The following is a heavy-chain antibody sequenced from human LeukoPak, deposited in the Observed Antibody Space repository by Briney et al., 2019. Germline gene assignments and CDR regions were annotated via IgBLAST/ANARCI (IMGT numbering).Heavy chain of an antibody. Sequence: PGGSLRLSCAASGFTFSSYAMSWVRQAPGKGLEWVSTISGSGGSTYYADSVKGRFTISRDNSKNTLYLQMNSLRAEDTAVYYCAKALGVRGVFDYWGQGTLVTVSS. CDR3: AKALGVRGVFDY. D-gene: IGHD3-10*01. CDR1: GFTFSSYA. CDR2: ISGSGGST. V-gene: IGHV3-23*01. J-gene: IGHJ4*02.